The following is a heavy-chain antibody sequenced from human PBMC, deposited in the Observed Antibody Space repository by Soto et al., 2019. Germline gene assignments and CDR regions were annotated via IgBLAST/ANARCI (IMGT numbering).Heavy chain of an antibody. V-gene: IGHV1-69*13. CDR2: IIPIFGTA. Sequence: SVKVSSKASGGAISSYSISWVRQAPGQGLEWMGGIIPIFGTANYAQKFQGRVTITADESTSTAYMELSSLRSEDTAVYYCARGTTYYYDSSGYHNWGQGTLVTVSS. D-gene: IGHD3-22*01. CDR1: GGAISSYS. J-gene: IGHJ4*02. CDR3: ARGTTYYYDSSGYHN.